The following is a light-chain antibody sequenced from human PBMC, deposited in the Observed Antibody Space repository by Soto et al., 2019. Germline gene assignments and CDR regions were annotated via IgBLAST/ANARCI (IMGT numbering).Light chain of an antibody. V-gene: IGLV2-23*01. CDR1: SSDVGSYNL. CDR2: EGS. Sequence: QSVLTQPASVSGSPGQSITISCTGTSSDVGSYNLVSWYQQHPGKAPKLMIYEGSKRPSGVSNRFSGSKSGNTASLTISGLQAEEEAGYYCCSDAGSSTDVFGTGTKLTVL. J-gene: IGLJ1*01. CDR3: CSDAGSSTDV.